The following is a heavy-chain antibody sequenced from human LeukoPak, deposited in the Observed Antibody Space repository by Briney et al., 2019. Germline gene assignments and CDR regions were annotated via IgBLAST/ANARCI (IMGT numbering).Heavy chain of an antibody. CDR2: IYYSGST. CDR3: ASRSSGYSSGWLVFDY. Sequence: SETLSLTCSVSGGSISNSGYYWGWIRQPPGKGLEWIGSIYYSGSTYYNPSLKSRVTISVDTSKNQFSLKLSSVTAADTAVYYCASRSSGYSSGWLVFDYWGQGTLVTVSS. CDR1: GGSISNSGYY. D-gene: IGHD6-19*01. J-gene: IGHJ4*02. V-gene: IGHV4-39*01.